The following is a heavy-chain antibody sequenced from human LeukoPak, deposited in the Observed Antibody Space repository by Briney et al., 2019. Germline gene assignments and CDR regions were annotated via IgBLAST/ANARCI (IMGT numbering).Heavy chain of an antibody. CDR3: ARGTMIATLGY. CDR2: ISYDGSNK. J-gene: IGHJ4*02. CDR1: GFTFSSYA. D-gene: IGHD3-22*01. Sequence: GGSLRLSCAASGFTFSSYAMHWVRQAPGKGLEWVAVISYDGSNKYYADSVKGRFTISRDNSKNTLYLQMNSLRAEDTAVYYCARGTMIATLGYWGQGTLVTVSS. V-gene: IGHV3-30-3*01.